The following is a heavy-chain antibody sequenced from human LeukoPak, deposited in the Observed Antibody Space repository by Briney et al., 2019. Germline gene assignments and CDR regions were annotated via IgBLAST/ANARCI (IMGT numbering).Heavy chain of an antibody. D-gene: IGHD4-23*01. CDR1: GGSISSSSYY. V-gene: IGHV4-39*01. CDR2: IYYSGST. J-gene: IGHJ5*02. CDR3: ARHDYGGVNWFDP. Sequence: PSETLSLTCTVSGGSISSSSYYWGWIRQPPGKGLEWIGSIYYSGSTYYNPSHKSRVTISVDTSKKQFSLKLSSVTAADTAVYYCARHDYGGVNWFDPWGQGGLVTVSS.